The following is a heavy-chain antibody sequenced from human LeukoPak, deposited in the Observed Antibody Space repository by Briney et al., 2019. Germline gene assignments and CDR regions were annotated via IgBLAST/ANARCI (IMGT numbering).Heavy chain of an antibody. J-gene: IGHJ4*02. CDR2: IRYDGSNK. Sequence: WGSLRLSCAASGFTFSSYGMHWVRQAPGKGLEWVAFIRYDGSNKYYADSVKGRFTISRDNSKNTLYLQMNGLRAEDTAVYYCARGPIVGATIDYWGQGTLVTVSS. V-gene: IGHV3-30*02. D-gene: IGHD1-26*01. CDR3: ARGPIVGATIDY. CDR1: GFTFSSYG.